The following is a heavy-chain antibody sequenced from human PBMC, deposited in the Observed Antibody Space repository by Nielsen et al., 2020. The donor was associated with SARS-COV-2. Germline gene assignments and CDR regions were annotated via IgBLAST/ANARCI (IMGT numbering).Heavy chain of an antibody. V-gene: IGHV1-18*01. D-gene: IGHD3-10*01. CDR3: AAMVRGVIDAFDI. J-gene: IGHJ3*02. CDR1: GYTFTSYG. Sequence: ASVKVSCKASGYTFTSYGISWVRQAPGQGLEWMGWISAYNGNTNYAQKLQGRVTMTTDTSTSKAYMELRSLRSDVTAVYYCAAMVRGVIDAFDIWGQGTMVTVSS. CDR2: ISAYNGNT.